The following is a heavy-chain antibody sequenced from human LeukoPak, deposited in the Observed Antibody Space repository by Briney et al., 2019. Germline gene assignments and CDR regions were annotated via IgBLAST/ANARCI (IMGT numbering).Heavy chain of an antibody. CDR1: GSFFTSYW. J-gene: IGHJ4*02. CDR2: IYAGDSDT. V-gene: IGHV5-51*01. CDR3: ARLIAVAGTGPGYY. D-gene: IGHD6-19*01. Sequence: GASLQFSCEGSGSFFTSYWIGWGRPLRGKGREWTWIIYAGDSDTRYSPSFQGQVIISADKSISTAYLQWSSLKASDTAMYYCARLIAVAGTGPGYYWGQGTLVTVSS.